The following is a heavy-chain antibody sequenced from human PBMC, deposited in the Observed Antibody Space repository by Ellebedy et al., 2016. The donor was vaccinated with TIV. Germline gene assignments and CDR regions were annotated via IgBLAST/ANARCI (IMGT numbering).Heavy chain of an antibody. Sequence: GESLKISCAASGFSVSDTYMSWVRQAPGKGLEWLSVIYSGGNTYYADSVKGRFTVYRDNSNNILYLQMNSLRAEDTAVYYCSRDPFQHIGYWGQGTLVTVSS. V-gene: IGHV3-66*01. J-gene: IGHJ4*02. CDR2: IYSGGNT. CDR3: SRDPFQHIGY. D-gene: IGHD2-21*01. CDR1: GFSVSDTY.